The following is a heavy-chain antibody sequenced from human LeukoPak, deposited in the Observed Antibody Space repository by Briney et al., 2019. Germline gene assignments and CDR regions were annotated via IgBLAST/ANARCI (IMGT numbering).Heavy chain of an antibody. Sequence: PGGSLRLSCAASGFTFSDYYMSWIRQAPGKGLEWVSYISIGSSSTKYADSVRGRFTISRDNAKNSLYLQMNSLRAEDTAVYYCARDFIHRSGEAGYWGQGTLVTVSS. CDR3: ARDFIHRSGEAGY. D-gene: IGHD3-22*01. CDR1: GFTFSDYY. CDR2: ISIGSSST. J-gene: IGHJ4*02. V-gene: IGHV3-11*05.